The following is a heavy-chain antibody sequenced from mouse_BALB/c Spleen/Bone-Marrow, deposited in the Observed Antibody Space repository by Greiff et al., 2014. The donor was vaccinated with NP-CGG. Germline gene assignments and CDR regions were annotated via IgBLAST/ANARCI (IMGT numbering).Heavy chain of an antibody. CDR2: ISYSGST. Sequence: EVQRVESGPSLVRPSQTLSLTCSVTGDSINTGYWNWIRKFPGNRLDYMGYISYSGSTYYNPSLISRLSITRDTSKNQYYLQLNSVPKEDTATYYCAIIATAGYVDVWGAGTTVTVSS. D-gene: IGHD1-1*01. V-gene: IGHV3-8*02. CDR1: GDSINTGY. J-gene: IGHJ1*01. CDR3: AIIATAGYVDV.